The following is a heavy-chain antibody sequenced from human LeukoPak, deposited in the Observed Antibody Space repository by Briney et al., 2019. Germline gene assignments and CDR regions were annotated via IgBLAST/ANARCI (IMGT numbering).Heavy chain of an antibody. CDR2: ISSSSSYI. J-gene: IGHJ4*02. D-gene: IGHD3-3*01. CDR3: ARVRFLELNYFDY. Sequence: GGSLRLSCAASGFTFSSYSMNWVRQAPGKGLEWVSSISSSSSYIYYADSVKGRFTISRDNAKNSLYLQMNSLRAGDTAVYYCARVRFLELNYFDYWGQGTLVTVSS. V-gene: IGHV3-21*01. CDR1: GFTFSSYS.